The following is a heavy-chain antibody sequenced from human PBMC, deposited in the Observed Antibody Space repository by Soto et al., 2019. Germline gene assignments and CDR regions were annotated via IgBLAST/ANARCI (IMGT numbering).Heavy chain of an antibody. Sequence: PSVKVSCKASGGTFSSYAISWVRQAPGQGLEWMGGIIPIFGTANYAQKFQGRVTITADKSTSTAYMELSSLRSEDTAVYYCARVCSSTSCYWDIDAFDIWGQGTMVTVSS. D-gene: IGHD2-2*01. CDR3: ARVCSSTSCYWDIDAFDI. CDR1: GGTFSSYA. V-gene: IGHV1-69*06. CDR2: IIPIFGTA. J-gene: IGHJ3*02.